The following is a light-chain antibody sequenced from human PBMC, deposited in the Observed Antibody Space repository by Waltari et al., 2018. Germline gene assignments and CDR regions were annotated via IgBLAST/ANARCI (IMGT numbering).Light chain of an antibody. CDR1: QGISSY. J-gene: IGKJ5*01. CDR3: QQLSSYLSIT. Sequence: DTQLTQSPSFLSASVGDRVTITCRASQGISSYLAWYQQKPGKAPKPRIYGASTLQSGVPSRLSGSGSGTEFTLTISSLQPEDFATYYCQQLSSYLSITFGQGTRLEIK. V-gene: IGKV1-9*01. CDR2: GAS.